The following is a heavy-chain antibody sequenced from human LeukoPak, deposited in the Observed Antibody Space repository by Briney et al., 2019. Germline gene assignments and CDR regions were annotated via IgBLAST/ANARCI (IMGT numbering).Heavy chain of an antibody. CDR2: INPNSGDT. D-gene: IGHD2-2*01. CDR1: GYTFTGYY. CDR3: AADRDCTSRSCHTYGFDI. V-gene: IGHV1-2*02. Sequence: GASVRVSCKASGYTFTGYYMHWVRQAPGQGLEWMGWINPNSGDTNYAQKFQGRVTMTRDTSISTAYMEMSRLRSDDTAVYYCAADRDCTSRSCHTYGFDIWGQGTMVTVSS. J-gene: IGHJ3*02.